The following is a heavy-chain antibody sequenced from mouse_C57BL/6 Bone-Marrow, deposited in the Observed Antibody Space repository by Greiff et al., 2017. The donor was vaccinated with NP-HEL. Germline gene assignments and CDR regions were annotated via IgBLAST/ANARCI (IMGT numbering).Heavy chain of an antibody. J-gene: IGHJ3*01. V-gene: IGHV1-81*01. D-gene: IGHD2-3*01. CDR2: IYPRSGNP. CDR1: GYTFTSYG. Sequence: QVQLKQSGAELARPGASVKLSCKASGYTFTSYGISWVKQRTGQGLEWIGEIYPRSGNPYYNEKFKGKATLTADKSSSTAYMELRSLTSEDSAVYFCARGGDGYPSWFAYWGQGTLVTVSA. CDR3: ARGGDGYPSWFAY.